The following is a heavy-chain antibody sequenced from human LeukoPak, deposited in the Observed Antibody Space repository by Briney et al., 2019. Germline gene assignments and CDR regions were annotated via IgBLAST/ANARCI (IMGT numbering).Heavy chain of an antibody. CDR1: GFTFSSYS. V-gene: IGHV3-21*01. D-gene: IGHD3-22*01. CDR2: ISSSSSYI. Sequence: GGSLRLSCAASGFTFSSYSMNWVRQAPGKGLEWVSSISSSSSYIYYADSVKGRFTISRDNAKNSLYLQMNSLRAEDTAVYYCARDPFYDSSGYYGNWFDPWGQGTLVTVSS. CDR3: ARDPFYDSSGYYGNWFDP. J-gene: IGHJ5*02.